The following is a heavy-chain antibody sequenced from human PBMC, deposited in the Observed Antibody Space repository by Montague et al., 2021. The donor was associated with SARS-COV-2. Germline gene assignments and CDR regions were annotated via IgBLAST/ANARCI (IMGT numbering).Heavy chain of an antibody. CDR3: ATTNGIGYPNWFGP. V-gene: IGHV3-23*01. CDR2: ITDSGHST. Sequence: SLRLSCAVSGFTFSSSAMSWIRQAPGKGLEWVSGITDSGHSTYYADSVKGRFTISRDNSGDTLYLHLHSLRVEDTAIYYCATTNGIGYPNWFGPWGQGTLVTVSS. D-gene: IGHD2-8*01. CDR1: GFTFSSSA. J-gene: IGHJ5*02.